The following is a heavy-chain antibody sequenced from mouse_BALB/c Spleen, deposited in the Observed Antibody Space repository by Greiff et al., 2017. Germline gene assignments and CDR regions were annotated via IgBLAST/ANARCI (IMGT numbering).Heavy chain of an antibody. CDR2: IDPANGNT. V-gene: IGHV14-3*02. Sequence: VQLQQSGAELVKPGASVKLSCTASGFNIKDTYMHWVKQRPEQGLEWIGRIDPANGNTKYDPKFQGKATITADTSSNTAYLQLSSLTSEDTVVYYCARDDYFDYWGQGTTLTVSS. CDR1: GFNIKDTY. CDR3: ARDDYFDY. J-gene: IGHJ2*01.